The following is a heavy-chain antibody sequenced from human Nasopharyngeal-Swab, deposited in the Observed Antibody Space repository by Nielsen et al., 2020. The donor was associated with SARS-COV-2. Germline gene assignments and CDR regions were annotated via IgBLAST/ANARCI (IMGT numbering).Heavy chain of an antibody. Sequence: GESLKISCAASGFTFSSYSMNWVRQAPGKGLEWVSSISSSSSYIYYADSVKGRFTISRDNAKNSLHLQMNSLRAEDTAVYYCARDYDFSYYGMDVWGQGTTVTVSS. CDR3: ARDYDFSYYGMDV. V-gene: IGHV3-21*01. J-gene: IGHJ6*02. CDR2: ISSSSSYI. CDR1: GFTFSSYS. D-gene: IGHD3-3*01.